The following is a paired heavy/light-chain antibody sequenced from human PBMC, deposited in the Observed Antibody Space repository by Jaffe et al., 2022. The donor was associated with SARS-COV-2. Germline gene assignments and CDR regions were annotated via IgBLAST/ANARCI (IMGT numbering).Light chain of an antibody. CDR2: WAS. J-gene: IGKJ1*01. Sequence: DIVMTQSPDSLAVSLGERATINCKSSQSVLYSLNDKNYLAWYQQKPGQPPKLLIYWASTRESGVPDRFSGSGSGTDFTLTISSLQAEDVAVYYCQQYSSSAWTFGQGTKVEIK. CDR1: QSVLYSLNDKNY. V-gene: IGKV4-1*01. CDR3: QQYSSSAWT.
Heavy chain of an antibody. CDR2: VYHSGST. D-gene: IGHD3-22*01. CDR3: ARGNVEVVMDY. Sequence: QVQLHQSGPGLVKPSETLSLTCTVSGYSISSAYYWGWIRQSPGKGLEWIGSVYHSGSTYYNPSLKSRVSISVDTSKNHFSLNLNSVTAADTAVYYCARGNVEVVMDYWGQGTLVTVSS. CDR1: GYSISSAYY. V-gene: IGHV4-38-2*02. J-gene: IGHJ4*02.